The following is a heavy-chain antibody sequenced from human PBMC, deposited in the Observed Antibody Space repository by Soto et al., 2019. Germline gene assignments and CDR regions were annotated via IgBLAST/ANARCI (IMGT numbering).Heavy chain of an antibody. CDR1: GFSLSTSGMC. Sequence: SGPTLVNPTPPLTLTCTFSGFSLSTSGMCVSWIRQPPGKALEWLALIDWDDDKYYSTSLKTRLTISKDTPKNQVVLTMTNMDPVDTATYYCARMFHCSGGTCPFDYWGQGALVTVSS. J-gene: IGHJ4*02. V-gene: IGHV2-70*01. CDR2: IDWDDDK. CDR3: ARMFHCSGGTCPFDY. D-gene: IGHD2-15*01.